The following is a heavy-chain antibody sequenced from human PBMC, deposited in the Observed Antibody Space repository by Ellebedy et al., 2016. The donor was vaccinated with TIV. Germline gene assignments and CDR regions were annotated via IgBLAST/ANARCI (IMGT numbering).Heavy chain of an antibody. CDR3: AKDRTPGDGFWVFDQ. J-gene: IGHJ4*02. D-gene: IGHD2-21*01. Sequence: GESLKISCTASGFTFSRHAMSWVRQAPGKGLEWVSGLFGSGGGISYGDSVKGRFTISRDNSKNTVDLQMNSLRAEDTAVYYCAKDRTPGDGFWVFDQWGQGTLVTVSS. V-gene: IGHV3-23*01. CDR1: GFTFSRHA. CDR2: LFGSGGGI.